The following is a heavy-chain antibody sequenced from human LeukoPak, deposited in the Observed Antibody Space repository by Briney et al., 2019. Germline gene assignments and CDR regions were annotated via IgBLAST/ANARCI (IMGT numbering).Heavy chain of an antibody. D-gene: IGHD4-17*01. CDR2: ISGSGGST. CDR3: AISFMTTVTLFDY. Sequence: GGSLRLSCAASGFTFSSYAMSWVRQAPGKGLEWVSAISGSGGSTYYADSVEGRFTISRDNSKNTLYLQMNSLRAEDTAVYYCAISFMTTVTLFDYWGQGTLVTVSS. CDR1: GFTFSSYA. J-gene: IGHJ4*02. V-gene: IGHV3-23*01.